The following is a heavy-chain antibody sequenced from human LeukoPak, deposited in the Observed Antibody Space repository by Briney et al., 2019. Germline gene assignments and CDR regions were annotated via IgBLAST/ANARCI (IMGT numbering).Heavy chain of an antibody. V-gene: IGHV3-7*03. CDR3: ARVGWELLNLHFDP. J-gene: IGHJ5*02. CDR1: GFTFSDKW. D-gene: IGHD1-26*01. Sequence: GGSLRLSCVASGFTFSDKWMSWVRQAPGKGPEWVASIKKDGSQKYYVDSVKGRFTISRDDAQNSLYLQMNSLRVEDTAIYSCARVGWELLNLHFDPWGQGTLVTVSS. CDR2: IKKDGSQK.